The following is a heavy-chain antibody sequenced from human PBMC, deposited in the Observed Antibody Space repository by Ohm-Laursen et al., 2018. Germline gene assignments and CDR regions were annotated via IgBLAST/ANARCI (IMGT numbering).Heavy chain of an antibody. J-gene: IGHJ4*02. Sequence: RSLRLSCAASGFTFDDYAMHWVRHAPGKGLEWVSGVSWNSATIGYADSVKGRFLISRDNAKNYLYLQMNSLRAEDTALYYCAKDKSPYCSGGSCRGDAYFDYWGQGTLVTVSS. D-gene: IGHD2-15*01. CDR2: VSWNSATI. CDR3: AKDKSPYCSGGSCRGDAYFDY. CDR1: GFTFDDYA. V-gene: IGHV3-9*01.